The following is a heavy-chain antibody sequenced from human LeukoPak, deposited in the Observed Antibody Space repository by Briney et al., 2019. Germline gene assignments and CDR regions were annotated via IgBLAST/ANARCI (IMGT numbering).Heavy chain of an antibody. CDR3: ARAQYYYDSSGYTAFDI. CDR1: GGSISSSSCS. Sequence: SETLSLTCTVSGGSISSSSCSWGWIRQPPGKGLEWIGSIYYSGSTYYNPSLKSRVTISVDTSKNQFSLKLSSVTAADTAVYYCARAQYYYDSSGYTAFDIWGQGTMVTVSS. CDR2: IYYSGST. V-gene: IGHV4-39*01. D-gene: IGHD3-22*01. J-gene: IGHJ3*02.